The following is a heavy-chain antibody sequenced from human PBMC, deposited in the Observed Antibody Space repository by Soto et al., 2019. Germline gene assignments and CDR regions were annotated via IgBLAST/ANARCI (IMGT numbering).Heavy chain of an antibody. V-gene: IGHV4-34*01. J-gene: IGHJ5*02. D-gene: IGHD2-15*01. CDR2: INHSGST. Sequence: QVQLQQWGAGLLKPSETLSLTCAVYGGSFSGYYWSWIRQPPGKGLEWSGEINHSGSTNYNPSLKSRVPISVDTSKNQFSLKLSSVTAADTAVYYCARGSRLYCSGGSCYSIGKRVDPWGQGTLVTVSS. CDR3: ARGSRLYCSGGSCYSIGKRVDP. CDR1: GGSFSGYY.